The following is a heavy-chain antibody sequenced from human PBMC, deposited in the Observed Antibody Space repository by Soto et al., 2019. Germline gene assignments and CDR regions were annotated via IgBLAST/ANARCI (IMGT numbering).Heavy chain of an antibody. D-gene: IGHD5-12*01. CDR1: GFGINNYW. CDR3: MRGNTGYGNFDY. Sequence: EVQLEESGGGLFQPGGSLRLTCAVSGFGINNYWMHWVRQRPGKGLVWVARIYRDDTTSYADSVKGRFTMYRDNDKNTVSLQMNSLKDEDTAVYYCMRGNTGYGNFDYWGQGTLVTVSS. J-gene: IGHJ4*02. V-gene: IGHV3-74*01. CDR2: IYRDDTT.